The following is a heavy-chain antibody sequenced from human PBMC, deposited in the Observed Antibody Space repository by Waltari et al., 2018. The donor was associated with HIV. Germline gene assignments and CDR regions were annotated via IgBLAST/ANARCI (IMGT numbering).Heavy chain of an antibody. Sequence: VQLLESGGGMVQPGGSLRLSCNSSGFTSTAYAMHLVRQAPGTVRALVSFYSGASSYPNYAGTVKGRMTISRDNANTALFLQMNILAVADTAVYYWARDLGYCPGVFYSRNAFYVWGQGATVTVSS. CDR3: ARDLGYCPGVFYSRNAFYV. V-gene: IGHV3-21*02. D-gene: IGHD2-21*02. CDR1: GFTSTAYA. CDR2: YSGASSYP. J-gene: IGHJ3*01.